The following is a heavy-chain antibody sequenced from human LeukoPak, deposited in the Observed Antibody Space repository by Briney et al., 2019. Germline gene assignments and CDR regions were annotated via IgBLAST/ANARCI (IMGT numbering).Heavy chain of an antibody. CDR3: ARSYYYDSSGYPPSAEYFQH. D-gene: IGHD3-22*01. Sequence: PGGSLRLSCAASGFTFSSYAMHWVRQAPGKGLEYVSAISSNGGSTYYANSVKGRFTISRDTSKNTLYLQMGSLRAEDMAVYYCARSYYYDSSGYPPSAEYFQHWGQGTLVTVSS. V-gene: IGHV3-64*01. CDR2: ISSNGGST. J-gene: IGHJ1*01. CDR1: GFTFSSYA.